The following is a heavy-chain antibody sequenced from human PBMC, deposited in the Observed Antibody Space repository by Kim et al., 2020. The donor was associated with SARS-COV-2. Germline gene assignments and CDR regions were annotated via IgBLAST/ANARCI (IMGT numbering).Heavy chain of an antibody. CDR1: GFTFSSYS. J-gene: IGHJ6*02. Sequence: GGSLRLSCAASGFTFSSYSMNWVRQAPGKGLEWVSSISSSSSYIYYADSVKGRFTISRDNAKNSLYLQMNSLRAEDTAVYYCAREIRYCSGGSCYQNYYYYYGMDVWGQGTTVTVSS. D-gene: IGHD2-15*01. CDR3: AREIRYCSGGSCYQNYYYYYGMDV. V-gene: IGHV3-21*01. CDR2: ISSSSSYI.